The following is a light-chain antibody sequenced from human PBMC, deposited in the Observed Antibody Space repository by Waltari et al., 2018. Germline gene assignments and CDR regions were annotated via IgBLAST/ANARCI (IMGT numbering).Light chain of an antibody. CDR3: SSYTTSHSWV. CDR1: SSAVGIFNY. CDR2: DVS. V-gene: IGLV2-14*03. Sequence: QSALTQPASVSGSPGQSITIFCPGTSSAVGIFNYVSWYQQHPGKPPKVIIHDVSNRPSGVSNRFSGSKSGNTASLTISGLQAEDEADYYCSSYTTSHSWVFGGGTKLTVL. J-gene: IGLJ3*02.